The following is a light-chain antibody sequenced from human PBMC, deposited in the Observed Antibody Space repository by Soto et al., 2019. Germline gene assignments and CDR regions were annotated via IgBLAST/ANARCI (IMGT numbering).Light chain of an antibody. CDR1: ESMNGY. CDR3: LQAKDFPLT. V-gene: IGKV1D-12*01. J-gene: IGKJ4*01. Sequence: DIQMTQSPSSVSASVGDRVTISCRASESMNGYLAWYQQKPGKAPKVLIYATSTLASGVPSRFSGTASGTDFILTIDSLQPEDLGTYYCLQAKDFPLTFGGGTKVDI. CDR2: ATS.